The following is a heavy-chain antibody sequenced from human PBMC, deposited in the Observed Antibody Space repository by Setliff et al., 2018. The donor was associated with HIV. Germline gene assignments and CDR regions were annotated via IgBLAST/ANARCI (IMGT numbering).Heavy chain of an antibody. J-gene: IGHJ4*02. Sequence: ASVKVSCKASGYTFTDYYMHWVQQAPGKGLEWMGRVDPEDGETIYAEKFQGRVTITADTSTDTAYMELSSLRADDTAVYYCARDRDSYGFSYFFDYWGQGTLVTVSS. CDR2: VDPEDGET. D-gene: IGHD5-18*01. CDR1: GYTFTDYY. CDR3: ARDRDSYGFSYFFDY. V-gene: IGHV1-69-2*01.